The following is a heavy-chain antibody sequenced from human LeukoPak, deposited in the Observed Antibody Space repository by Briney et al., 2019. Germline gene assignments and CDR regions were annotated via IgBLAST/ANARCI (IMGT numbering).Heavy chain of an antibody. CDR3: AKALLSSAARYFHS. CDR1: GFAFSSYA. J-gene: IGHJ4*02. D-gene: IGHD6-6*01. CDR2: ISGTGGFT. V-gene: IGHV3-23*01. Sequence: GGSLRLSCAASGFAFSSYAMTWVRQAPGKGLEWLSTISGTGGFTYYADSVQGRFTISRDNSKNTLYLQMHSLRAEDKALYYCAKALLSSAARYFHSWGQGTLVTVSP.